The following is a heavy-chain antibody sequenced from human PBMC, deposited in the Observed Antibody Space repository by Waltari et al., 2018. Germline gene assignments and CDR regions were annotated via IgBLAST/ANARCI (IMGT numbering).Heavy chain of an antibody. CDR1: GYSISSGYY. CDR2: IYHSGVT. CDR3: ARQARYCSGGSCQDY. D-gene: IGHD2-15*01. V-gene: IGHV4-38-2*01. Sequence: QVQLQESGPGLVKPSETLSLTCAVSGYSISSGYYWGWIRQPPGKGLEWIGSIYHSGVTSYHPSLKSRVTISVDTSKNQFSLKLSSVTAADTAVYYCARQARYCSGGSCQDYWGQGTLVTVSS. J-gene: IGHJ4*02.